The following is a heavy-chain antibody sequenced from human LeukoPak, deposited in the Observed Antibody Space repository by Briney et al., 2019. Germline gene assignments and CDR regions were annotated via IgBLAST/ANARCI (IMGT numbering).Heavy chain of an antibody. CDR2: ISGSGGST. J-gene: IGHJ4*02. Sequence: GGSLRLSCAASGFTFSSYAMSWVRQAPGKGLEWVSTISGSGGSTYYADSVKGRFTISRDISKNTLFLQMNSLRADDTAVYYCAKAKYSSSSDLLDNWGQGTLVTVSS. CDR3: AKAKYSSSSDLLDN. D-gene: IGHD6-6*01. V-gene: IGHV3-23*01. CDR1: GFTFSSYA.